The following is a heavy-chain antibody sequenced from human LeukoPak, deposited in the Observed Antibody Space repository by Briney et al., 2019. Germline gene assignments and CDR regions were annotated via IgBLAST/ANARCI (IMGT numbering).Heavy chain of an antibody. CDR1: GGSISSGSYY. J-gene: IGHJ6*03. V-gene: IGHV4-61*02. D-gene: IGHD3-10*01. Sequence: TLSDTCTVSGGSISSGSYYWSWIRQPAGRGLEWIGLLYPSGSTNNSPSLKSRVTISVDTSKNQFSLKLSSMTAADTAVYYCARGLRVDGSGSYYNRAFVYYMDVWGRDTTDTVSS. CDR2: LYPSGST. CDR3: ARGLRVDGSGSYYNRAFVYYMDV.